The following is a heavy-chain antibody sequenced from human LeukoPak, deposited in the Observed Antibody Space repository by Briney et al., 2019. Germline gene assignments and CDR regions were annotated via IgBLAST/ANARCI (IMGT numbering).Heavy chain of an antibody. CDR1: GFTFSSYS. D-gene: IGHD5-18*01. Sequence: PGGSLRLSCAASGFTFSSYSMNWIRQAPGEGLEWVSYISSSSSSAIYYADSVKGRFTISRDNAKNSLYLQMNSLRSEDTAVYYCARAAGAYNYGVNWFDPWGQGTLVTVSS. V-gene: IGHV3-48*01. CDR2: ISSSSSSAI. CDR3: ARAAGAYNYGVNWFDP. J-gene: IGHJ5*02.